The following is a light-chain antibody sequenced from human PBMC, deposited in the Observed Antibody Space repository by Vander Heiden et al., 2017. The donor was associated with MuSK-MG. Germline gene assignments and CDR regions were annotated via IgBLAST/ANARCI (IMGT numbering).Light chain of an antibody. CDR2: GDN. CDR3: QSHDSSLSGAL. V-gene: IGLV1-40*01. Sequence: QSVLTQPPSVSGAPGQTVTISCTGSSSNIGAGYDVHWYQQLPQRAPKLPIYGDNNRPLGVPHRFSASKSGTSASLTITGLQPEDEAEDVCQSHDSSLSGALFGGGTKLT. J-gene: IGLJ2*01. CDR1: SSNIGAGYD.